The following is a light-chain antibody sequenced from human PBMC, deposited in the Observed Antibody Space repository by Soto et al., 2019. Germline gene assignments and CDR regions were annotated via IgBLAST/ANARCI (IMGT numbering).Light chain of an antibody. J-gene: IGKJ5*01. CDR2: TLS. CDR3: MQRIEFPIT. V-gene: IGKV2-40*01. CDR1: QSPLGKGGGKTH. Sequence: IVMTQTPPPLPRTPGEPASNFCRSSQSPLGKGGGKTHLDWYLQKPGQSPQLLIYTLSYRASGVPDRFSGSGSGTDFTLKISRVEAEDVGVYYCMQRIEFPITFGQGTRLEIK.